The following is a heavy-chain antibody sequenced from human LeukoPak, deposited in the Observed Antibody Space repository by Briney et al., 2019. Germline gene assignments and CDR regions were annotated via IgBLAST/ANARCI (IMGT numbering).Heavy chain of an antibody. Sequence: GGSQRLSCAASGFTFSNYWMSWVRQAPGKGLEWVAIIKQDGSEQYYVDSVRGRFTISRDNAKNSLYLQMNSLRAEDTAVYYCARAYSTSSDYFDYWGQGTLVTVSS. D-gene: IGHD6-6*01. CDR2: IKQDGSEQ. V-gene: IGHV3-7*01. CDR3: ARAYSTSSDYFDY. CDR1: GFTFSNYW. J-gene: IGHJ4*02.